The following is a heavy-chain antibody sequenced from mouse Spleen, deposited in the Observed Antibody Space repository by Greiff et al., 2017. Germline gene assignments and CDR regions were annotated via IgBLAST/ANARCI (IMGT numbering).Heavy chain of an antibody. J-gene: IGHJ4*01. CDR2: ISSGGGNT. V-gene: IGHV5-9-3*01. CDR1: GFTFSSYA. CDR3: ARQGGNRAMDY. Sequence: DVQLVESGGGLVKLGGSLKLSCAASGFTFSSYAMSWVRQTPEKRLEWVATISSGGGNTYYPDSVKGRFTISRDNAKNTLYLQMSSLKSEDTAMYYCARQGGNRAMDYWGQGTSVTVSS. D-gene: IGHD1-1*02.